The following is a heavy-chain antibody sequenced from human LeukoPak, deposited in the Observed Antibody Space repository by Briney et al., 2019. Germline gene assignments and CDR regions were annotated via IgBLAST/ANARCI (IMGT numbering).Heavy chain of an antibody. CDR3: AREHYDILTGLYIDAFDI. V-gene: IGHV4-59*01. D-gene: IGHD3-9*01. CDR1: GGSISGYY. Sequence: SETLSLTCTVSGGSISGYYWSWIRQPPGQGLEWIGYIYYSGSTSYNPSLKSRVTISVDTSKNQFSLKLSSVTAADTAVYYCAREHYDILTGLYIDAFDIWGPGTRVTVPS. J-gene: IGHJ3*02. CDR2: IYYSGST.